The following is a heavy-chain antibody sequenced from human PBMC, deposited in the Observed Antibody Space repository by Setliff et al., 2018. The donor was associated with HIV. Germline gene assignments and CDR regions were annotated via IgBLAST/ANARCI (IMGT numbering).Heavy chain of an antibody. D-gene: IGHD3-3*01. CDR3: ARSQPDTIFGVVTFDC. J-gene: IGHJ4*02. CDR1: GGSMSSSGPGYY. Sequence: SETLSLTCTVSGGSMSSSGPGYYWGWVRQTPGGGLEWIGSVYYRGRTYYNPSLKSRVTISVDTSKNQLSLRLTSMAAADTAMHYCARSQPDTIFGVVTFDCWGQGKMVTVSS. V-gene: IGHV4-39*01. CDR2: VYYRGRT.